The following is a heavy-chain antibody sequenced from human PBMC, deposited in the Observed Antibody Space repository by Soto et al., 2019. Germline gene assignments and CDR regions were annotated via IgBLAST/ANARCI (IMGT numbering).Heavy chain of an antibody. CDR1: GFTFSSNA. J-gene: IGHJ4*02. CDR2: ISYDGSNK. Sequence: PGGSLRLSCAASGFTFSSNAMHWVRQAPGKGLEWVAVISYDGSNKYCVDSVRGRFTISRDNSKNTLYLQMNSLRPEDTAVYYCARDRVVAGIGEFDNWGPGTLVTVSS. CDR3: ARDRVVAGIGEFDN. D-gene: IGHD6-19*01. V-gene: IGHV3-30-3*01.